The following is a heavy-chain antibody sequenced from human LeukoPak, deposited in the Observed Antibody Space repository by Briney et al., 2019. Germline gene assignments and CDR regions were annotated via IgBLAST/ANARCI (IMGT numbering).Heavy chain of an antibody. J-gene: IGHJ4*02. V-gene: IGHV3-23*01. Sequence: GGSLRLSCAASGFTFQNYAMSWVRQAPGKGLEWASSISGSGPSTDYADSVKGRFTISRDKSKNTLYLQMNSLRAEDTAVYYCARLPTFYYDSSHYHYNYWGQGTLVTVSS. CDR1: GFTFQNYA. CDR2: ISGSGPST. CDR3: ARLPTFYYDSSHYHYNY. D-gene: IGHD3-22*01.